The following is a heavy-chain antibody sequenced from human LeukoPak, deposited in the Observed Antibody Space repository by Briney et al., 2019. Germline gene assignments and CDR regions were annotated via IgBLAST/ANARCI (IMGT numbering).Heavy chain of an antibody. J-gene: IGHJ4*02. V-gene: IGHV1-2*02. Sequence: ASVKVSCKASGYTFTGYYMHWVRQAPGQRIEWMGWSDPKSGATKYEHFQGRVTMTRDTSISTAYMELSRLTSDDTAVYYCARGNFYDNKGYSPELRYWGQGTLVTVSS. CDR2: SDPKSGAT. CDR3: ARGNFYDNKGYSPELRY. CDR1: GYTFTGYY. D-gene: IGHD3-10*01.